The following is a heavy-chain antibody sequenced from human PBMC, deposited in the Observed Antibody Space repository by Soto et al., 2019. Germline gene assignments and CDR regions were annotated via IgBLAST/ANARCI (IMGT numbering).Heavy chain of an antibody. CDR2: ISAYNGNT. Sequence: ASVKVSCKASGCTFTSYGISWVRQAPGQGLEWMGWISAYNGNTNYAQKLQGRVTMTTDTSTSTAYMELRSLRSDDTAVYYCARDQYDFWSGYPLFRYYYYYYGMDVWGQGTKVTVYS. CDR1: GCTFTSYG. CDR3: ARDQYDFWSGYPLFRYYYYYYGMDV. D-gene: IGHD3-3*01. J-gene: IGHJ6*02. V-gene: IGHV1-18*01.